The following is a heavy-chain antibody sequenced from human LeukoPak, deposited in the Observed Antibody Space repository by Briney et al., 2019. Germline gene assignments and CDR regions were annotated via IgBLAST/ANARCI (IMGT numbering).Heavy chain of an antibody. J-gene: IGHJ5*02. Sequence: PSETLSLICTVSGGSISGYYWSWIRQSPGKGLEWIGYIYCTGITAYNPSLGGRVTISVDRSNNQFSLRLTSVTAADTAVYYCARLHSSRAEEFDPWGQGTLVTVSS. CDR3: ARLHSSRAEEFDP. V-gene: IGHV4-59*01. CDR2: IYCTGIT. CDR1: GGSISGYY.